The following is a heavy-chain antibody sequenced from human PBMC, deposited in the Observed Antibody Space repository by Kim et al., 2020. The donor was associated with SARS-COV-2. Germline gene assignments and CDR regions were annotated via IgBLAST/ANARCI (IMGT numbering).Heavy chain of an antibody. CDR2: DGGTT. CDR3: NTERGNY. Sequence: DGGTTDLAAPVKGRFTISRDDSKNTLYLQMNSLRTEDTAVYYCNTERGNYWGQGTLVTVSS. V-gene: IGHV3-15*01. D-gene: IGHD1-26*01. J-gene: IGHJ4*02.